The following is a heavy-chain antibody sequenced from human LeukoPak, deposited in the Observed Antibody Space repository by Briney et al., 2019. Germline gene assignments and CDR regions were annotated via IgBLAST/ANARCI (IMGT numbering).Heavy chain of an antibody. J-gene: IGHJ3*02. CDR2: INHSGST. D-gene: IGHD3-3*01. Sequence: PSETLSLTCAVYGGSFSGYYWSWLRQPPGKGLEWFGEINHSGSTNYNPSLKSRVTISVDTSKNQFSLKLSSVTAADTAVYYCASWEITIFGDAFDIWGQGTMVTVSS. CDR3: ASWEITIFGDAFDI. V-gene: IGHV4-34*01. CDR1: GGSFSGYY.